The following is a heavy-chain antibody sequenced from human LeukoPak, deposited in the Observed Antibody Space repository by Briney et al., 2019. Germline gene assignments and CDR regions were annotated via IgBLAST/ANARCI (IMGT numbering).Heavy chain of an antibody. CDR2: IYHSGST. CDR3: ARDLTGGSSWYQYYFDY. V-gene: IGHV4-38-2*02. J-gene: IGHJ4*02. Sequence: SETLSLTCTVSGYSISSGYYWGWIRQPPGKGLEWIGRIYHSGSTYYNPSLKSRVTISVDTSKNHFSLKLSSLTAPDTAVYYCARDLTGGSSWYQYYFDYWGQGTLVTVSS. CDR1: GYSISSGYY. D-gene: IGHD6-13*01.